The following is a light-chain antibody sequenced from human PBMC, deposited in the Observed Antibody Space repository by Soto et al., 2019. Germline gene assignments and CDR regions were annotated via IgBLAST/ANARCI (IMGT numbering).Light chain of an antibody. V-gene: IGKV3-15*01. J-gene: IGKJ2*01. Sequence: EIVMTQSPATLSVSPGERATLSCRASQSVSSNLAWYQQKPGQGPRLLFYGASTRATGIPARFIGSGSGTDFTLTINRLQSEDFAVYYCQQSNSWPYTFGQGTKLEIK. CDR1: QSVSSN. CDR2: GAS. CDR3: QQSNSWPYT.